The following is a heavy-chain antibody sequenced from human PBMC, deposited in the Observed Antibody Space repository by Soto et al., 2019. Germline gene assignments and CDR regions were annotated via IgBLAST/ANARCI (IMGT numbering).Heavy chain of an antibody. D-gene: IGHD5-12*01. Sequence: GEPMRIWCKEAGHKFTDYGSAWVRQKNGQGLEWVGIIYPGDSDTRYGPSFEGLVTISADKSIGTAFLQWNSLRASDTAIYYCASQLRYTGYDYGYDYWGQGTLVTVPS. CDR2: IYPGDSDT. V-gene: IGHV5-51*01. J-gene: IGHJ4*02. CDR1: GHKFTDYG. CDR3: ASQLRYTGYDYGYDY.